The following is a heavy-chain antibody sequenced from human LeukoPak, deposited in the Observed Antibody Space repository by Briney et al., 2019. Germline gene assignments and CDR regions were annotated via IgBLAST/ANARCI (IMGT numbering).Heavy chain of an antibody. V-gene: IGHV1-69*13. D-gene: IGHD3-9*01. Sequence: SVKVSCKASGGTFSSYAISWVRQAPGQGLEWMGGITPIFGTANYAQKFQGRVTITADESTSTAYMELSSLRSEDTAVYYCARDSRYDILTGYYTPNWFDPWGQGTLATVSS. J-gene: IGHJ5*02. CDR1: GGTFSSYA. CDR3: ARDSRYDILTGYYTPNWFDP. CDR2: ITPIFGTA.